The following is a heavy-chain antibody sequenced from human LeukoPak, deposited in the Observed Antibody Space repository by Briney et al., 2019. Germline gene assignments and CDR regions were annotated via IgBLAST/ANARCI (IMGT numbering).Heavy chain of an antibody. D-gene: IGHD4-23*01. V-gene: IGHV1-69*02. CDR3: ARVDYGGNSGFGY. Sequence: SVKVSCKASGGTFSSYTISWVRQAPGQGLEWMGKIIPILGIANYAQKFQGRVTITADKSTSTAYMELSSLRSEDTAVYYCARVDYGGNSGFGYWGQGTLVTVSS. CDR2: IIPILGIA. CDR1: GGTFSSYT. J-gene: IGHJ4*02.